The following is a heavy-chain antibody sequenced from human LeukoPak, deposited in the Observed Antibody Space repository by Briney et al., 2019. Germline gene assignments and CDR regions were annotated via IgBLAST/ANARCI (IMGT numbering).Heavy chain of an antibody. Sequence: PGGSLRLSCAASGFTFDDYAMRWVRHAPGKGLGWVSLISGDGGSTYYADSVKGRFTISRDNSKNSLYLQMNSLRTEDTALYYCAKDMSSYSGYDYGYYGMDVWGQGTTVTVSS. CDR3: AKDMSSYSGYDYGYYGMDV. CDR2: ISGDGGST. J-gene: IGHJ6*02. CDR1: GFTFDDYA. D-gene: IGHD5-12*01. V-gene: IGHV3-43*02.